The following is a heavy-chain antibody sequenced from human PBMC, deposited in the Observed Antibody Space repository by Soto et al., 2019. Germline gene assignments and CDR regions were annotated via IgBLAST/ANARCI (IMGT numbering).Heavy chain of an antibody. CDR2: ISGSGGST. D-gene: IGHD1-26*01. CDR3: ACCTLYSGSYWPPYAY. V-gene: IGHV3-23*01. J-gene: IGHJ4*02. CDR1: GFTFSSYA. Sequence: GGSLRLSCAASGFTFSSYAMSWVRQAPGKWLEWVSAISGSGGSTYYADSVKGRLTISRDNSKNTLYLQMNSLRAEDTAVYYCACCTLYSGSYWPPYAYSGQGTLDIVSA.